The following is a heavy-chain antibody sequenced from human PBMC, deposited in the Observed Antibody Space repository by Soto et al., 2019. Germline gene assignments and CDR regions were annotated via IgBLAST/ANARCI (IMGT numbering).Heavy chain of an antibody. V-gene: IGHV6-1*01. CDR3: ARERGVLSEAFDI. CDR2: TYYRSKWYN. Sequence: LSLTFAISGGSVSSNSAAWNCLRQSPSRGLEWLGRTYYRSKWYNDYAPSVKSQITINPDTSRNQFSLQLNSVTPEDTAVYYCARERGVLSEAFDIWGQGTVVTVSS. CDR1: GGSVSSNSAA. D-gene: IGHD3-10*01. J-gene: IGHJ3*02.